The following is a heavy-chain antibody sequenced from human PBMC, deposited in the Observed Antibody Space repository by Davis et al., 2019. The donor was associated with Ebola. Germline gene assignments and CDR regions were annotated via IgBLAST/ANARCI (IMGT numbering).Heavy chain of an antibody. Sequence: GESLKISCAASGFTFSSYSMNWVRQAPGKGLEWVSYISSSSSTIYYADSVKGRFTISRDNSKDTLYLQMNSLRAEDTAVYYCARITVGPEMKYYDFWSGQLHDAFDLWGQGTMVTVSS. V-gene: IGHV3-48*01. D-gene: IGHD3-3*01. CDR2: ISSSSSTI. CDR3: ARITVGPEMKYYDFWSGQLHDAFDL. J-gene: IGHJ3*01. CDR1: GFTFSSYS.